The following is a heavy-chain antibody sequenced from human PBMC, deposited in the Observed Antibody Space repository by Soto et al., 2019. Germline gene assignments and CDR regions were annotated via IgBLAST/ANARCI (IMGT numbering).Heavy chain of an antibody. CDR2: IYYSGTT. J-gene: IGHJ4*02. CDR1: GGSISSTSYY. V-gene: IGHV4-39*01. CDR3: ASEQRLIPYYFDY. D-gene: IGHD6-25*01. Sequence: PSETLSLTCTVSGGSISSTSYYWGWIRQPPGKGLECVGNIYYSGTTYYNPSLKSRLTISVDTSKNQFSLKLTSVTAADTAVYYCASEQRLIPYYFDYWGQGTLVTVSS.